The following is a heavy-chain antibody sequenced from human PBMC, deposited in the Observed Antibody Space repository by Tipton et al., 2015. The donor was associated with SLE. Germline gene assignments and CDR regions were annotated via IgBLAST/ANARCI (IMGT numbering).Heavy chain of an antibody. J-gene: IGHJ3*02. CDR3: ATFFGHSSASPDALDI. D-gene: IGHD6-6*01. CDR1: GASVSGAGFF. V-gene: IGHV4-61*03. Sequence: TLSLTCTVSGASVSGAGFFWTWIRQRPGQDLEWIGYIYYSGSTNYNPSPKSRVTISVDTSKNHFSLTLSSVTAADTAVYYCATFFGHSSASPDALDIWGQGTMVTVSS. CDR2: IYYSGST.